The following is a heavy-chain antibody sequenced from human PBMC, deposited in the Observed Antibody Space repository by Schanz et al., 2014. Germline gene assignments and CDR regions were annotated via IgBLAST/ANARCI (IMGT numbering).Heavy chain of an antibody. D-gene: IGHD2-2*01. V-gene: IGHV3-30-3*02. CDR1: GFIFSSYA. J-gene: IGHJ4*02. Sequence: QVQLVESGGGVVQPGRSLRLSCAASGFIFSSYAMHWVRQAPGKGLEWVAAMSYDGSIKYYGDSVKGRFTISRDNSKNTLYLHMNTLRSEDTAVYYCAKDSTHIDIVLVPTAIDYWGQGTLVTGSS. CDR2: MSYDGSIK. CDR3: AKDSTHIDIVLVPTAIDY.